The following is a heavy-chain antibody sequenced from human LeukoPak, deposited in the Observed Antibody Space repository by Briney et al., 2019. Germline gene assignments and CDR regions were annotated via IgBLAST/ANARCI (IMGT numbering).Heavy chain of an antibody. CDR1: GGSISSYY. CDR3: ARGVGIPRRSFFFDY. D-gene: IGHD1-1*01. Sequence: SETLSLTCTVSGGSISSYYWSWIRQPPGKGLEWIGYIYYSGNTDYNSSLKSRVTFSLDTSKNQFSLQLNSVTAADTAVYYCARGVGIPRRSFFFDYWGQGTLVSVSS. V-gene: IGHV4-59*01. CDR2: IYYSGNT. J-gene: IGHJ4*02.